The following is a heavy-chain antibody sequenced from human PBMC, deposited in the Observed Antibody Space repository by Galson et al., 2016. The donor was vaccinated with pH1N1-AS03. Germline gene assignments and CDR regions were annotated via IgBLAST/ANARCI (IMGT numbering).Heavy chain of an antibody. V-gene: IGHV3-64*01. CDR2: ISGNGFST. J-gene: IGHJ4*02. Sequence: LRLSCAVGGFTFSSYAMFWVRQAPGKGLEYVSVISGNGFSTYYANSVKDRFTVSRDNSKNTLYLQMGSLRVEDMAVYYCARGPVSYANFWFPPPDYWGQGTLVTVSS. CDR1: GFTFSSYA. D-gene: IGHD2-2*01. CDR3: ARGPVSYANFWFPPPDY.